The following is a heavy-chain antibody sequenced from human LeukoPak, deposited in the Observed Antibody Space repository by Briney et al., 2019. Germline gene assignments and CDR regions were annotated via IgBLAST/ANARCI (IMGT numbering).Heavy chain of an antibody. CDR1: GFTVSSNY. V-gene: IGHV3-66*01. J-gene: IGHJ4*02. CDR2: IYSGGST. D-gene: IGHD2-21*01. Sequence: TGGSLRLSCAASGFTVSSNYMSWVRQAQGKGLEWVSVIYSGGSTYYADSVKGRFTISRDNSKNTLNLQMNSLRAEDAAVYYCARGYSSDNWGQGTLVTVFS. CDR3: ARGYSSDN.